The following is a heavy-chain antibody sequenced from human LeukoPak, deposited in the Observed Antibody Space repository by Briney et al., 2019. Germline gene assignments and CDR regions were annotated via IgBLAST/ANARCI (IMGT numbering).Heavy chain of an antibody. CDR2: VSNSGGST. D-gene: IGHD6-13*01. CDR3: AKGYGSSWYLYFFDY. V-gene: IGHV3-23*01. J-gene: IGHJ4*02. CDR1: GFTFSSYA. Sequence: GGSLRLSCAASGFTFSSYAMSWVRQAPGKGLEGVSAVSNSGGSTYYADSVEGRFTISRDNSKNTLYLQMNSLRAEDTALYYCAKGYGSSWYLYFFDYWGQGTLVTVSS.